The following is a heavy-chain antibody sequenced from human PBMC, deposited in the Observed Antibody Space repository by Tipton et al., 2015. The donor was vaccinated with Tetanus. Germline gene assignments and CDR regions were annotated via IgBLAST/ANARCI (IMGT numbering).Heavy chain of an antibody. Sequence: QLVQFGAEVKKPGSSVKVSCRASGDSFSSHTLTWVRQAPGQGLEWMGEINHSGNTNHNPSLKSRVTLSVDTSKNQFSLKLNSVTAADTAMYYCVTVNFPNYYHYGMDVWGQGTTVTVSS. CDR1: GDSFSSHT. D-gene: IGHD1-1*01. V-gene: IGHV4-34*08. J-gene: IGHJ6*02. CDR3: VTVNFPNYYHYGMDV. CDR2: INHSGNT.